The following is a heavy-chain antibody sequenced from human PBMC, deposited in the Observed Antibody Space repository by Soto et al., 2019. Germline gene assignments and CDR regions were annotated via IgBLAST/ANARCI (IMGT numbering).Heavy chain of an antibody. V-gene: IGHV5-10-1*01. CDR1: GYSFTSYW. CDR2: IDPSDSYT. D-gene: IGHD4-4*01. J-gene: IGHJ5*02. CDR3: ARWYSNYEWFDP. Sequence: ESLKISCKGSGYSFTSYWISWVRQMPGKGLEWMGRIDPSDSYTNYSPSFQGHVTISADKSISTAYLQWSSLKASDTAMYYCARWYSNYEWFDPWGQRSLVTVSS.